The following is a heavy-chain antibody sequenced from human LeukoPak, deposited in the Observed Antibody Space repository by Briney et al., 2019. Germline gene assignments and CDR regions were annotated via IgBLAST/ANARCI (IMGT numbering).Heavy chain of an antibody. J-gene: IGHJ3*02. V-gene: IGHV3-23*01. Sequence: GGSLRLSYAASGFTFSSYAMSWVRQAPGKGLEWVSAISGSGGSTYYADSVKGRFAISRDDPKNTLYLQLTSLRVEDTAIYFCVKDMVQRNGIFDPFDIWGQGTMVTV. CDR1: GFTFSSYA. CDR2: ISGSGGST. D-gene: IGHD3-10*01. CDR3: VKDMVQRNGIFDPFDI.